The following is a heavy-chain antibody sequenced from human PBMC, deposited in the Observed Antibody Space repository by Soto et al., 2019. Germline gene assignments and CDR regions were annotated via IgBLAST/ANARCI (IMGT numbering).Heavy chain of an antibody. CDR2: IKQDESEK. CDR1: GFTFNSYW. V-gene: IGHV3-7*01. J-gene: IGHJ4*02. Sequence: QLVESGGGLVQPGGSLRLSCAASGFTFNSYWMSRARQAPGKGLEWVANIKQDESEKYYVDSVKGRFTISRDNAKNSLYLQMNSLRAEDTVVYYCARGNWGSRPLDYWGQGTLVTVSS. D-gene: IGHD7-27*01. CDR3: ARGNWGSRPLDY.